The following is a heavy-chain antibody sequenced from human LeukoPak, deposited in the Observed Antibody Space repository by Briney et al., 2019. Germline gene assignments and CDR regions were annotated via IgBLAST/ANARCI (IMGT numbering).Heavy chain of an antibody. J-gene: IGHJ6*04. V-gene: IGHV3-48*03. CDR3: ARGIYCSGGSCCSGYYYGVDV. CDR2: ISSSGSNI. CDR1: GFTFSSYE. Sequence: GGSLRLSCAASGFTFSSYEMNWVRQAPGTGLEWISYISSSGSNIYYADSVKGRFTISRDNAKNSLYLEMNSLRAEDTALYYCARGIYCSGGSCCSGYYYGVDVWGKGTTVTVSS. D-gene: IGHD2-15*01.